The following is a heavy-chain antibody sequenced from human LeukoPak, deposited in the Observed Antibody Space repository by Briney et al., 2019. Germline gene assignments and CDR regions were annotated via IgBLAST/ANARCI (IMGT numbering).Heavy chain of an antibody. CDR2: VGISSGNT. Sequence: GGSLRLSCGASGFTFSNYWMTWVRQAPGKGLEWISYVGISSGNTKYADSVKGRFTISGDSAKNSVFLQMNSLRVEDTAVYYCARDHRYAFDNWGQGTLVTVSS. D-gene: IGHD5-12*01. J-gene: IGHJ4*02. CDR1: GFTFSNYW. V-gene: IGHV3-48*04. CDR3: ARDHRYAFDN.